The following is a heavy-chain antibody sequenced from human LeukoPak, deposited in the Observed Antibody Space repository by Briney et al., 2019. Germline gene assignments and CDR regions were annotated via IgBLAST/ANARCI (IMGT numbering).Heavy chain of an antibody. J-gene: IGHJ3*02. CDR1: GYTFTSYG. CDR3: ARDPPFLGPQLLWFGAPDAFDI. D-gene: IGHD3-10*01. V-gene: IGHV1-18*01. Sequence: ASVKVSCTASGYTFTSYGISWVRQAPGQGLEWMGWISAYNGNTNYAQKLQGRVTMTTDTSTSTAYMELRSLRSDDAAVYYCARDPPFLGPQLLWFGAPDAFDIWGQGTMVTVSS. CDR2: ISAYNGNT.